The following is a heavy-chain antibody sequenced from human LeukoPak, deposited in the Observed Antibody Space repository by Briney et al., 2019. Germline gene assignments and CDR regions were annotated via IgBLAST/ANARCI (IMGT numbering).Heavy chain of an antibody. CDR3: ASTMVRGVIPIVFDY. D-gene: IGHD3-10*01. V-gene: IGHV1-69*13. J-gene: IGHJ4*02. Sequence: SVNVSCKASGYTFTDYYFHWVRQAPGQGLEWMGGIIPIFGTANYAQKFQGRVTITADESTSTAYMELSSLRSEDTAVYYCASTMVRGVIPIVFDYWGQGTLVTVSS. CDR1: GYTFTDYY. CDR2: IIPIFGTA.